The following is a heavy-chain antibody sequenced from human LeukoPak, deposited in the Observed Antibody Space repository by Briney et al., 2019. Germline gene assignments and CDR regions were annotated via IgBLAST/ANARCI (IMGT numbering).Heavy chain of an antibody. V-gene: IGHV3-23*01. J-gene: IGHJ4*02. CDR2: ISGSGGST. CDR3: AKATDYYDSSGYYHRPDY. Sequence: GGSLRLSCAASGFTFSSYAMSWVRQAPGKGLEWVSAISGSGGSTYYADSVKGRFTISRDNSKNTLYLQMNSLRAGDTAVYYCAKATDYYDSSGYYHRPDYWGQGTLVTVSS. CDR1: GFTFSSYA. D-gene: IGHD3-22*01.